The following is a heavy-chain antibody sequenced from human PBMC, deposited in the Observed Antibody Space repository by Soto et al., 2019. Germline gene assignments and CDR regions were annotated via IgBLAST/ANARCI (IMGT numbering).Heavy chain of an antibody. CDR3: ARVNLYGDYGS. J-gene: IGHJ5*02. CDR1: GGTFSSYT. CDR2: IIPILGIA. D-gene: IGHD4-17*01. V-gene: IGHV1-69*02. Sequence: QVQLVQSGAEVKKPGSSVKVSCKASGGTFSSYTISWVRQAPGQGLEWMGRIIPILGIANYAQKFQGRVTITADKSTSTAYIELSSLRSEDTAVYYCARVNLYGDYGSWGQGTLVTVSS.